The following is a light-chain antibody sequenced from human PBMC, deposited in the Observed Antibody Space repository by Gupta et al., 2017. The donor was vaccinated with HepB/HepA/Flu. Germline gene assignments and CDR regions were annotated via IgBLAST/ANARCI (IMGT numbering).Light chain of an antibody. Sequence: IVLTQSPATLPLSPGERATLSCRASQSVSSYLAWYQQKPGQAPRLLIYDASNRATVIPARFSGSGSGTDFTLTISSLEPEDFAVYYCQHRSNWPPITFGQGTRLEIK. CDR3: QHRSNWPPIT. V-gene: IGKV3-11*01. CDR2: DAS. J-gene: IGKJ5*01. CDR1: QSVSSY.